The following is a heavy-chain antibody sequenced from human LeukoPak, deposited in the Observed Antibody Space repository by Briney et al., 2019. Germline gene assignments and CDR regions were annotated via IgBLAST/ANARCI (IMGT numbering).Heavy chain of an antibody. V-gene: IGHV5-51*01. J-gene: IGHJ4*02. CDR3: ARPIIAAAPSYDY. D-gene: IGHD6-13*01. CDR1: GYSFTSYW. Sequence: GESLKISCRGSGYSFTSYWIGWVRQMPGKGLEWMGIIYPGDSDTRYSPSFQGQVTISADKSISTAYLQWSSLKASDTAMYYCARPIIAAAPSYDYWGQGTLVTVSS. CDR2: IYPGDSDT.